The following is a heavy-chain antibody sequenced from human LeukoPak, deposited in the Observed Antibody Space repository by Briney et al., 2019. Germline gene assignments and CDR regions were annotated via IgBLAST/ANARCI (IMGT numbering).Heavy chain of an antibody. CDR3: ARSITISKPLEYYYDY. CDR2: IYHSGST. Sequence: TLSLTCAVSGGSISSGGYSWSSIRQPPGKGLEWIGYIYHSGSTYYNPSLKSRVTISVDRSKNQFSLKLSSVTAADTAVYYCARSITISKPLEYYYDYWGQGTLVTVSS. V-gene: IGHV4-30-2*01. J-gene: IGHJ4*02. CDR1: GGSISSGGYS. D-gene: IGHD3-9*01.